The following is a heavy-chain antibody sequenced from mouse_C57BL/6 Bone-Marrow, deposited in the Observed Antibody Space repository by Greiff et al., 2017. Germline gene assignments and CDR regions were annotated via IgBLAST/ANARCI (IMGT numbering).Heavy chain of an antibody. CDR2: LYPIDGST. D-gene: IGHD1-1*01. Sequence: VQLQESGPELVKPGASVKLSCKASGYTFTSYDINWVKQGHGPGLEWIGCLYPIDGSTKYNEKFKGKATLTVDTSSSTAYMELHSLTSGDSAVYFCARLEFDGSSGDWYFDVWGTGTTVTVSS. CDR3: ARLEFDGSSGDWYFDV. J-gene: IGHJ1*03. V-gene: IGHV1-85*01. CDR1: GYTFTSYD.